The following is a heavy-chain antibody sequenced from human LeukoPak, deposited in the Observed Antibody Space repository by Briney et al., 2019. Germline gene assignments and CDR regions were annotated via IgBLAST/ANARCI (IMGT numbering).Heavy chain of an antibody. CDR1: GFTFSNSW. V-gene: IGHV3-74*03. Sequence: GGSLRLSCVASGFTFSNSWIHWVRQAPGKGLGWVSGINPDGSIITYADSVKGRFTISRDTAKNTLYLQMKRLRAEDKAVYYCARDRACVHGECYTDFDYWGQGTLVTVSS. J-gene: IGHJ4*02. D-gene: IGHD2-8*01. CDR3: ARDRACVHGECYTDFDY. CDR2: INPDGSII.